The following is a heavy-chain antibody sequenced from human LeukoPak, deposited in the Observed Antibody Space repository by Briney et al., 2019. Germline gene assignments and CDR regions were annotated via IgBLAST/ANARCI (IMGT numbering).Heavy chain of an antibody. D-gene: IGHD2-15*01. J-gene: IGHJ6*02. V-gene: IGHV4-59*01. CDR1: GGSISSYY. CDR3: ARYSPIYGIDV. Sequence: PSETLSLTCTVSGGSISSYYWSWIRQPPGKGLEWIGYIYYSGSTNYNPSLKSRVTISVDTSKNQFSLKLSSVTAADTAVYYCARYSPIYGIDVWGQGTTVTVSS. CDR2: IYYSGST.